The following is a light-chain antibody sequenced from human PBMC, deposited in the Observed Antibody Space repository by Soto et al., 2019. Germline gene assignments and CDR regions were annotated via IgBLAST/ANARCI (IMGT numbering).Light chain of an antibody. J-gene: IGLJ2*01. CDR3: SSYTGTLSVI. V-gene: IGLV2-14*01. Sequence: QAASVSGSPGQSITISCTGTSSDVGAYNSVSWYQQHPGKAPKVMIYEVSNRPSGVSNRFSGSKSGNTASLTISGLQAEDEADYYCSSYTGTLSVIFGGGTKLTVL. CDR2: EVS. CDR1: SSDVGAYNS.